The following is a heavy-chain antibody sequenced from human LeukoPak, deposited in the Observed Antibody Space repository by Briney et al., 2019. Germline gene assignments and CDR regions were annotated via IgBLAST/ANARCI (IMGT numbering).Heavy chain of an antibody. D-gene: IGHD3-22*01. CDR3: ARVVQKIGDSSSYYPSDAFDI. V-gene: IGHV3-33*01. CDR1: GFTFSSYG. J-gene: IGHJ3*02. CDR2: IWYDGSNK. Sequence: GGSLRLSCAASGFTFSSYGMHWVRQAPGKGLEWVAVIWYDGSNKYYADSVKGRFTISRDNSKNTLYLQMNSLRAEDTAVYYCARVVQKIGDSSSYYPSDAFDIWGQGTMVTVSS.